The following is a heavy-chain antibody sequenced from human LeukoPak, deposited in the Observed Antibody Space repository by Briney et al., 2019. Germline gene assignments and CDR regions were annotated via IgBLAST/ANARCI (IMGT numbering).Heavy chain of an antibody. CDR1: GFTFSTYW. J-gene: IGHJ4*02. CDR2: VKQDESEK. D-gene: IGHD3-10*01. V-gene: IGHV3-7*05. CDR3: ARWFYGSGSWVLDY. Sequence: GGSLRLSCAASGFTFSTYWMSWVRQAPGKGLFWVANVKQDESEKYYVDPVKGRFAISRDNAKNSLFLQMNSLRAEDTAVYYCARWFYGSGSWVLDYWGQGTLVTVSS.